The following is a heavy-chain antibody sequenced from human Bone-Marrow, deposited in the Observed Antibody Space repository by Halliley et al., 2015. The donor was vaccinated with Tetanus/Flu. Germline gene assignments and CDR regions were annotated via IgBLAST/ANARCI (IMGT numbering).Heavy chain of an antibody. CDR1: GLTFSSYY. J-gene: IGHJ3*01. D-gene: IGHD3-22*01. CDR2: INPDGSEK. Sequence: YLRLSCAASGLTFSSYYMNWVRQSPGQGLECVASINPDGSEKYYLDSVKGRFTITRDNAKNSVFLQMDSLRADDTSVYFCARGIIVGRDVWGQGSVVTVSS. V-gene: IGHV3-7*01. CDR3: ARGIIVGRDV.